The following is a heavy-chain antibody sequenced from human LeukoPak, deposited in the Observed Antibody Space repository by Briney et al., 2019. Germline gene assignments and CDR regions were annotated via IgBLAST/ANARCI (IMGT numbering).Heavy chain of an antibody. CDR2: FDSEDGET. CDR3: ARALASYAEYYYYYYMDV. D-gene: IGHD2-8*01. Sequence: ASVKVSCKVSGYTLTELSMHWVRQAPGKGLEWMGGFDSEDGETIYAQKFQGRVTMTRNTSISTAYMELSSLRSEDTAVYYCARALASYAEYYYYYYMDVWGKGTTVTVSS. J-gene: IGHJ6*03. V-gene: IGHV1-24*01. CDR1: GYTLTELS.